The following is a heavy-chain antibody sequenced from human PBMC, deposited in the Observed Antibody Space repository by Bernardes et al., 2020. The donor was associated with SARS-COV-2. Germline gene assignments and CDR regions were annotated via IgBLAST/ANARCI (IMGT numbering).Heavy chain of an antibody. CDR3: AKGRDYYKGD. V-gene: IGHV3-74*01. CDR1: GFTFTSFW. D-gene: IGHD1-26*01. CDR2: INTDGTNT. Sequence: GGSLRLSCAASGFTFTSFWIHWVRQAPGEGLVWVSRINTDGTNTNYADSVKGRFTVTRDNAKNTAYLQVNSLRVDDTAVYYWAKGRDYYKGDWGQGPMVPVS. J-gene: IGHJ3*01.